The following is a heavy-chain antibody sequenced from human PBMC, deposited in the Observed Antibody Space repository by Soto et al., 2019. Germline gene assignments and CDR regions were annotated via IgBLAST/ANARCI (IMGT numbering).Heavy chain of an antibody. CDR1: GGSISSGGYY. D-gene: IGHD1-26*01. J-gene: IGHJ4*02. Sequence: PSETLSLTCTVSGGSISSGGYYWSWIRQHPGKGLEWIGYIYYSGSTYYNPSLKSRVTISVDTSKNQFSLKLSSVTAADTAVYYCAGVYSGSYYFGYWGPGTLVTVSS. CDR2: IYYSGST. V-gene: IGHV4-31*03. CDR3: AGVYSGSYYFGY.